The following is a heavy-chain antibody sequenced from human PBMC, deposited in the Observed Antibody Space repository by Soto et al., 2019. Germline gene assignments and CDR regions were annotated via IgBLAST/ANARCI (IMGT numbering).Heavy chain of an antibody. Sequence: QVQVVQSGAEVKKPGSSVRVSCKASGGTSSSYAITWMRQAPGQGLEWMGGIIPILDTTDYAQKFQGRVTFTEDESTRTVYMELSSLTSEDTAVYYCASGGTTVNRRFDFWGQGTLVTVSS. CDR3: ASGGTTVNRRFDF. J-gene: IGHJ4*02. CDR1: GGTSSSYA. V-gene: IGHV1-69*01. D-gene: IGHD4-4*01. CDR2: IIPILDTT.